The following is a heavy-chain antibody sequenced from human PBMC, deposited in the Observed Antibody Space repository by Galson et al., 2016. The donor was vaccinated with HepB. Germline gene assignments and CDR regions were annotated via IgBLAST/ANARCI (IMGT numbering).Heavy chain of an antibody. CDR3: AKGARGYLDY. CDR1: GFTFSTSW. V-gene: IGHV3-74*01. J-gene: IGHJ4*02. CDR2: GNNDGSDT. Sequence: SLRLSCAASGFTFSTSWMHWVRQAPGEGLVWVSIGNNDGSDTRYADSVKGRFTISRDNAKNTLFLQMNSLRVEDTAGYYCAKGARGYLDYWGQGTLVTVSS.